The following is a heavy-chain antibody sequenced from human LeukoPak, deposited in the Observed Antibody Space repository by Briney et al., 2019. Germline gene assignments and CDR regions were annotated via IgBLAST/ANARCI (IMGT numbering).Heavy chain of an antibody. V-gene: IGHV3-23*01. CDR2: ISGSGGST. CDR1: GFTFSSYA. CDR3: AKTERITYYYDSSGYAFDY. D-gene: IGHD3-22*01. J-gene: IGHJ4*02. Sequence: GGSLRLSCAASGFTFSSYAMSWVRQAPGKGLEWVSGISGSGGSTYYADSVKGRFTISRDSSKNTLYLQLNRLRAEDTAVYYCAKTERITYYYDSSGYAFDYWGQGTLVTVSS.